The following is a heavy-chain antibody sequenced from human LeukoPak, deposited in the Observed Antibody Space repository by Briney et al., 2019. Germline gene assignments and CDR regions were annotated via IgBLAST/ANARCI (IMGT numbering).Heavy chain of an antibody. J-gene: IGHJ4*02. CDR3: ARDTAMVHRSLLGY. Sequence: ASVKVSCKASGYTFTSYAMNWVRQAPGQGLELMGWINTNTGNPTYAQGFTGRFVFSLDTSVSTAYLQISSLKAEDTAVYYCARDTAMVHRSLLGYWGQGTLVTVSS. CDR2: INTNTGNP. D-gene: IGHD5-18*01. CDR1: GYTFTSYA. V-gene: IGHV7-4-1*02.